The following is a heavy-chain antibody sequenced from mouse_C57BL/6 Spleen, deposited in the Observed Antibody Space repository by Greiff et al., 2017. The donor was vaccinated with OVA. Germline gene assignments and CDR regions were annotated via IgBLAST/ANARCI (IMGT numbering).Heavy chain of an antibody. CDR3: ATTVVAYYAMDY. CDR1: GYTFTSYW. CDR2: IHPNSGST. V-gene: IGHV1-64*01. D-gene: IGHD1-1*01. J-gene: IGHJ4*01. Sequence: QVQLKQPGAELVKPGASVKLSCKASGYTFTSYWMHWVKQRPGQGLEWIGMIHPNSGSTNYNEKFKSKATLTVDKSSSTAYMQLSSLTSEDSAVYYCATTVVAYYAMDYWGQGTSVTVSS.